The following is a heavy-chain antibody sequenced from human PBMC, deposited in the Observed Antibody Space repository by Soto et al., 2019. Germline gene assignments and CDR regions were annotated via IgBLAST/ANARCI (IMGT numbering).Heavy chain of an antibody. D-gene: IGHD2-15*01. V-gene: IGHV4-4*02. CDR3: ARVSRDCSGGSCYAHNWFDP. Sequence: SETLSLTCAVSGGSISSSNWWSWVRQPPGKGLEWIGEIYHSGSTNYNPSLKSRVTISVDKSKNQFSLKLSSVTAADTAVYYCARVSRDCSGGSCYAHNWFDPWGQGTLVTVSS. J-gene: IGHJ5*02. CDR2: IYHSGST. CDR1: GGSISSSNW.